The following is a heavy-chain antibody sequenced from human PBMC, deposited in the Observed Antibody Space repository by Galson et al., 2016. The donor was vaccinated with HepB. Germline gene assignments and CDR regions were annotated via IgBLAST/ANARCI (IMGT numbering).Heavy chain of an antibody. J-gene: IGHJ4*02. CDR1: GFTFSTYS. CDR2: ISGNSNYV. Sequence: SLRLSCAASGFTFSTYSMNWVRQAPGKGLEWVSSISGNSNYVYHADSVKGRSTISRDNAKNSLYLQMDSLRAEDTALYYCARNLYSGADYSVDYWGQGTLVTVSS. CDR3: ARNLYSGADYSVDY. D-gene: IGHD4-11*01. V-gene: IGHV3-21*01.